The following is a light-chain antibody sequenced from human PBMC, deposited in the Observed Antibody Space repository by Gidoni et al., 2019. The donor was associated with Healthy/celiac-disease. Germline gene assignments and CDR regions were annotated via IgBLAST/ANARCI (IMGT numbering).Light chain of an antibody. V-gene: IGLV1-47*01. Sequence: QSVLTQPPSASGTPGPRVTLSCSGSSSNIGSNYVYWYQQLPGTAPKLLIYRNNQRPSGVPDRFSGSKSGTSASLAISGLRSEDEADYYCAAWDDSLSGYVVFGGGTKLTVL. CDR3: AAWDDSLSGYVV. CDR2: RNN. J-gene: IGLJ2*01. CDR1: SSNIGSNY.